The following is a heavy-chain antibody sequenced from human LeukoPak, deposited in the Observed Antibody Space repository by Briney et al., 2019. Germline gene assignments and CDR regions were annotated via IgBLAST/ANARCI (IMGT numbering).Heavy chain of an antibody. CDR2: INPSGGST. D-gene: IGHD3-3*01. CDR3: ARIKEVIPIFGSKRGSWYFDL. CDR1: GYTFTSYY. V-gene: IGHV1-46*01. Sequence: ASVKVSCKASGYTFTSYYMHWVRQAPGQGLEWMGIINPSGGSTSYAQKFQGRVTMTRDMSTSTVYMELSSLRSEDTAVYYCARIKEVIPIFGSKRGSWYFDLWGRGTLVTVSS. J-gene: IGHJ2*01.